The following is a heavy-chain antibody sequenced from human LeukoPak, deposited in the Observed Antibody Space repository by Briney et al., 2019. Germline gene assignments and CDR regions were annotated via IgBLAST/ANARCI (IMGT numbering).Heavy chain of an antibody. CDR1: GFTFSSYG. CDR2: IWYDGSNK. Sequence: GGSLRLSCAASGFTFSSYGMHWVRQAPGQGLEWVAVIWYDGSNKYYADSVKGRFTISRDNSKNTLYLQMNSLRVEDTAVYYCAKEQAPYCSSTSCKTFDYWGQGTLVTVSS. J-gene: IGHJ4*02. D-gene: IGHD2-2*01. CDR3: AKEQAPYCSSTSCKTFDY. V-gene: IGHV3-30*02.